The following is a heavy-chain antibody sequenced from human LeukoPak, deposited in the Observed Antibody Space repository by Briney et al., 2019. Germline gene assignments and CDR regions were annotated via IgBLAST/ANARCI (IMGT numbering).Heavy chain of an antibody. Sequence: GGSLRLSCAASGFTSSSYWMSWVRQAPGKGLEWVANIKRDGSEKYYVDSVKGRFTISRDNAKNSLYLQMNSLRAEDTAVYYCARDRGSSGWYEFDSWGQGTPVTVSS. CDR3: ARDRGSSGWYEFDS. J-gene: IGHJ4*02. D-gene: IGHD6-19*01. CDR2: IKRDGSEK. CDR1: GFTSSSYW. V-gene: IGHV3-7*01.